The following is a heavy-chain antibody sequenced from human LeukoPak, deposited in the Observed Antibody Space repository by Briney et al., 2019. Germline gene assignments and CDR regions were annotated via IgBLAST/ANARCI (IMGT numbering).Heavy chain of an antibody. CDR2: IIPIFGTA. CDR3: ARWDAYYYEGDNWFDP. CDR1: GGTFSSYA. V-gene: IGHV1-69*13. Sequence: GASVKVSCKASGGTFSSYAISWVRQAPGQGLEWMGGIIPIFGTANYAQKFQGRVTITADEATGTAYMELGSLRSEDTAMYYCARWDAYYYEGDNWFDPWGQGTLVTVSS. J-gene: IGHJ5*02. D-gene: IGHD3-22*01.